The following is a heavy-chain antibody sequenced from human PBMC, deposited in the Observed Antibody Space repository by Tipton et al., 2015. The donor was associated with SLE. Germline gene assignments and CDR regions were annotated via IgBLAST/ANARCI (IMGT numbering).Heavy chain of an antibody. CDR3: ARIYCSSTSCYGYGMDV. D-gene: IGHD2-2*01. CDR1: RFTFSSYG. CDR2: IWYDGSNK. J-gene: IGHJ6*02. V-gene: IGHV3-33*01. Sequence: SLRLSCAASRFTFSSYGMHWVRQAPGKGLEWVAVIWYDGSNKYYADSVKGRFTISRDNSKNTLYLQMNSLRAEDTAVYYCARIYCSSTSCYGYGMDVWGQGTTVTVSS.